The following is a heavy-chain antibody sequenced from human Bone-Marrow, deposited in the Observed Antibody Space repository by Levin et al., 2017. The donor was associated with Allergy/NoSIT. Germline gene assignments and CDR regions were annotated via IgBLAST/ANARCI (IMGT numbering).Heavy chain of an antibody. CDR2: ITWNSGNI. D-gene: IGHD3-3*02. CDR1: GFSFDEYA. V-gene: IGHV3-9*01. Sequence: SLKISCAASGFSFDEYAMHWVRQAPGKGLEWVSGITWNSGNIAYAASVRGRFTISRDNAKNSLYLQLNSLRGDDTAVYYCAKDRQTIFGVANSFDVWGQGTMVTVSS. CDR3: AKDRQTIFGVANSFDV. J-gene: IGHJ3*01.